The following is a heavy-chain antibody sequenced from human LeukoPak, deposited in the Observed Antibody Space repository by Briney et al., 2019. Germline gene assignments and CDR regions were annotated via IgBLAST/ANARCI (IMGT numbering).Heavy chain of an antibody. Sequence: GGSLRLSCAASGFTFSNYWMHWVRQAPGEGLVWVSRITSDGSSTSHADSVKGRFTISRDNAKNTLYLLMNSLRAEDTAVYYCARDYAVGESFDIWGQGTQVTVSS. D-gene: IGHD3-16*01. CDR3: ARDYAVGESFDI. CDR2: ITSDGSST. CDR1: GFTFSNYW. V-gene: IGHV3-74*01. J-gene: IGHJ3*02.